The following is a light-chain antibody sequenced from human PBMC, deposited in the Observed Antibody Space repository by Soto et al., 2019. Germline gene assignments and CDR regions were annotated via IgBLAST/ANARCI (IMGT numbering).Light chain of an antibody. CDR3: GTWDSSLSAVV. CDR1: TSNLGNYY. J-gene: IGLJ2*01. CDR2: DNN. Sequence: QSVLTQPPSVSAAPGQKVTISCSGSTSNLGNYYVSWYQHLPGTAPKLLIYDNNERPSGIPARFSASKSGTSATLAITGLQTGDEADYYCGTWDSSLSAVVFGGGTQLTVL. V-gene: IGLV1-51*01.